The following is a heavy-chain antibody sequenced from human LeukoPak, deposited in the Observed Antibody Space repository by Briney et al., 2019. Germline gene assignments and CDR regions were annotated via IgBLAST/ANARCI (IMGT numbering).Heavy chain of an antibody. V-gene: IGHV3-30*01. D-gene: IGHD6-6*01. CDR3: AKAAAPNSSYGYDVHYFDY. CDR2: ISHHGWSI. Sequence: GGSLRLSCAASGSTFNDYSIHWVRRAPGKGLEWVAVISHHGWSIHYADSVKGRFTISRDNSETTVFLQMNSLRPDDTAVYYCAKAAAPNSSYGYDVHYFDYWGQGAQVTVSS. CDR1: GSTFNDYS. J-gene: IGHJ4*02.